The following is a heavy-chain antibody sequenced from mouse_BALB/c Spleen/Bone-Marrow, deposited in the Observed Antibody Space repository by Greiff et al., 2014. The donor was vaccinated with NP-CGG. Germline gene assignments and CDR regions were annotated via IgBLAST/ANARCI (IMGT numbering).Heavy chain of an antibody. CDR2: INYSGFT. Sequence: EVQLQQSGPGLAKPSQSLSLTCTVTGCSITSDYAWNWIRQFPGDKLEWMGYINYSGFTTYNPSLKSRISITRDTSKNQFFLQLNCLTSEDPAPYYCARGGCSAFAYWGQGTLVTVSA. CDR3: ARGGCSAFAY. V-gene: IGHV3-2*02. CDR1: GCSITSDYA. J-gene: IGHJ3*01.